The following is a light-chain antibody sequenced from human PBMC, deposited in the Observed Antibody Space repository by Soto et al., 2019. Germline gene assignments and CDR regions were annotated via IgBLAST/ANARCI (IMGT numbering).Light chain of an antibody. CDR3: QHRSNWPR. CDR2: DAS. V-gene: IGKV3-11*01. CDR1: QSVSSY. Sequence: EIVLTQSPATLSLSPGERATLSCRASQSVSSYLAWYQQKPAQAPRLLIYDASNRATGIPARFSVSGSGTDFTLTINSLEPEDFAVYYCQHRSNWPRFGPVTKVDIK. J-gene: IGKJ3*01.